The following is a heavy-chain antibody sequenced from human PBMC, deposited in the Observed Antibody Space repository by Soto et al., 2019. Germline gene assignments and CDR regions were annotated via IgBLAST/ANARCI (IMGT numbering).Heavy chain of an antibody. V-gene: IGHV3-48*01. CDR3: ARHPERIAEIGWFDP. CDR2: ISSSSSTI. CDR1: GFTFSSYS. D-gene: IGHD6-13*01. J-gene: IGHJ5*02. Sequence: EVQLVESGGGLVQPGGSLRLSCAASGFTFSSYSMNWVRQAPGKGLEWVSYISSSSSTIYYADAVKGRFTISRDNDKNSLYLQMISLQAEDTAVYYCARHPERIAEIGWFDPWGQGTLVTVSS.